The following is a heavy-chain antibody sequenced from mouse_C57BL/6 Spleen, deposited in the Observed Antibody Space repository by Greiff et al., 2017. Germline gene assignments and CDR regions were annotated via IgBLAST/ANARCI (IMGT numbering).Heavy chain of an antibody. CDR1: GYTFTSYW. Sequence: QVQLKESGAELVMPGASVKLSCKASGYTFTSYWMHWVKQRPGQGLEWIGEIDPSDSSTNYNQKFKGKYTLTVDKSSSTAYMQLSSLTSEDSAVYYCARYYYGSSYRYFDVWGTGTTVTVSS. V-gene: IGHV1-69*01. D-gene: IGHD1-1*01. J-gene: IGHJ1*03. CDR3: ARYYYGSSYRYFDV. CDR2: IDPSDSST.